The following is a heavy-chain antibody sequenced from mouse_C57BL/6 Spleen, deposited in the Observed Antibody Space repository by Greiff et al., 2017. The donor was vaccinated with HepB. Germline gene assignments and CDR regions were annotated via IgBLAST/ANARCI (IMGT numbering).Heavy chain of an antibody. Sequence: VQLQQSGAELAKPGASVKLSCKASGYTFTSYWMHWVKQRPGQGLEWIGYINPSSGYTKYNQKFKDKATLTADKPSSTAYMQLSSLTYEDSAVYYCARSDGSSYVDWYFDVWGTGTTVTVSS. J-gene: IGHJ1*03. CDR1: GYTFTSYW. CDR2: INPSSGYT. CDR3: ARSDGSSYVDWYFDV. V-gene: IGHV1-7*01. D-gene: IGHD1-1*01.